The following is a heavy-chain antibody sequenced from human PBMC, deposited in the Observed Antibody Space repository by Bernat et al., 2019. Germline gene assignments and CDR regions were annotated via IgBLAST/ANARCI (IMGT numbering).Heavy chain of an antibody. Sequence: QVQLQESGPGLVKPSQTLSLTCTVSGGSISSGSYYWSWIRQPAGKGLEWIGRIYTSGSTNYNPSLKIRVTIPVDTSKNQFSLKLSYVTAADTAVYYCASGVSYYYGSGSYYYYGMDVWGQGTTVTVSS. CDR1: GGSISSGSYY. CDR2: IYTSGST. V-gene: IGHV4-61*02. D-gene: IGHD3-10*01. CDR3: ASGVSYYYGSGSYYYYGMDV. J-gene: IGHJ6*02.